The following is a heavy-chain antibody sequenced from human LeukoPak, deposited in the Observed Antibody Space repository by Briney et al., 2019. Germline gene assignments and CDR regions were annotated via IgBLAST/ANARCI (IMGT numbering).Heavy chain of an antibody. J-gene: IGHJ6*02. CDR1: GHTFTGYY. CDR2: INPSSGGT. CDR3: ARDHCTSSGCYEDFYYGLDV. Sequence: ASVKVSCKASGHTFTGYYIQWVRQAPGHGLEWMGWINPSSGGTNYALKFQGRVTMTRDTFISTAYMELSRLRSDDTAVYYCARDHCTSSGCYEDFYYGLDVWGQGTTVTVSS. D-gene: IGHD2-2*01. V-gene: IGHV1-2*02.